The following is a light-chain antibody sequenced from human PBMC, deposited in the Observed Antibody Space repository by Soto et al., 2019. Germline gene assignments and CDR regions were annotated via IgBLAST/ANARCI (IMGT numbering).Light chain of an antibody. CDR3: QVWDDGSDRWV. Sequence: SYELTQPPSVSVAPGQTATISCGGTNIGNKRVHWYQQKPGQAPVVVVYDGYDRPSGTPERFSGSNSGNTATLTISRVEAGDEADYYCQVWDDGSDRWVFGGGTKLTVL. CDR2: DGY. J-gene: IGLJ3*02. CDR1: NIGNKR. V-gene: IGLV3-21*02.